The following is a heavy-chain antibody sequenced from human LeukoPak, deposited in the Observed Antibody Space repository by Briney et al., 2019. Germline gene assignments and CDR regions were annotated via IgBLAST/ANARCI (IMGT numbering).Heavy chain of an antibody. CDR2: IYPGDSDT. Sequence: GESLQISCKGSGYGFTSYWIGWVRQMPGKGLERMGIIYPGDSDTRYSPSFQGQVTISADKSISTAYLQWSSLKASDTAMYYCARHDHVATIRVAFDIWGQGTMVTVSS. J-gene: IGHJ3*02. CDR1: GYGFTSYW. CDR3: ARHDHVATIRVAFDI. V-gene: IGHV5-51*01. D-gene: IGHD5-12*01.